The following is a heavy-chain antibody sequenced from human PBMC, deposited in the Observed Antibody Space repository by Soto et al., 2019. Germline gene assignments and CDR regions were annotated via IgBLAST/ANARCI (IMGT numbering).Heavy chain of an antibody. Sequence: SQTMSITGALSGDSVSSNSAAWNWIRQSPSRGLEWLGRTYYRSKWYNDYAVSVKSRITINPDTSKNQFSLQLNSVTPEDTAVYYCARSYYDFWSGHYYYYGMDVWGQRTTVTVSS. CDR1: GDSVSSNSAA. V-gene: IGHV6-1*01. J-gene: IGHJ6*02. D-gene: IGHD3-3*01. CDR2: TYYRSKWYN. CDR3: ARSYYDFWSGHYYYYGMDV.